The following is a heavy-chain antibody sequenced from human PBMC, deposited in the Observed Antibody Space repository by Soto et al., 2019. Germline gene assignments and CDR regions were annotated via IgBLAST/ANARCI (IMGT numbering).Heavy chain of an antibody. J-gene: IGHJ5*02. CDR3: VRRGKYRPSSSSKNWFDT. D-gene: IGHD5-12*01. CDR2: VYPGDSDT. V-gene: IGHV5-51*01. CDR1: GYSFTSYW. Sequence: GESLKISCKGSGYSFTSYWISWVRQMPGKGLEWMGFVYPGDSDTIYSPSFQGQVTISADKSITTAYLQWSSLKASDSGMYYSVRRGKYRPSSSSKNWFDTWGQGTLVTVSS.